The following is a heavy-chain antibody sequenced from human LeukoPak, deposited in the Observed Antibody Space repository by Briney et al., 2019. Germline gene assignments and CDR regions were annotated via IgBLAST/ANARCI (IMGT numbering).Heavy chain of an antibody. Sequence: SETLSLTCTVSGGSISSGSYYWSWIRQPAGKGLEWIGRIYSSGSTKYNPSLKSRVTISVDTSTNQFSLNLSSVTAADTAVYYCARVHYYGSGSFMDTFDIWGHGTMVTVSS. V-gene: IGHV4-61*02. CDR3: ARVHYYGSGSFMDTFDI. D-gene: IGHD3-10*01. CDR2: IYSSGST. CDR1: GGSISSGSYY. J-gene: IGHJ3*02.